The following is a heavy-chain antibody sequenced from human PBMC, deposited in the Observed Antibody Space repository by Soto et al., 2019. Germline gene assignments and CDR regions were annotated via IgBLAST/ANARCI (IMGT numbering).Heavy chain of an antibody. Sequence: GGSLRLSCAASGFTFSSYAMSWVRQAPGKGLEWVSAISGSGGSTYYADSVKGRFTISRDKSKNTLYLQMNSLRAEDTAVYYCAKVDSSGYYKSAEYFQHWGQGTLVTVSS. J-gene: IGHJ1*01. CDR3: AKVDSSGYYKSAEYFQH. V-gene: IGHV3-23*01. CDR1: GFTFSSYA. CDR2: ISGSGGST. D-gene: IGHD3-22*01.